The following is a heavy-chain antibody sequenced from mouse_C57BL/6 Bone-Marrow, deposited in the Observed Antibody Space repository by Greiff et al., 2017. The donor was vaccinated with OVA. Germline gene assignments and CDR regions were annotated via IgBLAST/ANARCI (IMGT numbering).Heavy chain of an antibody. Sequence: VHLVESGPELVKPGASVKISCKASGYAFSSSWMNWVKQRPGKGLEWIGRIYPGDGATNYNGKFKGKATLTADKSSSTAYMQLSSLTSEDSAVYFCARSGPWFAYWGQGTLVTVSA. V-gene: IGHV1-82*01. CDR1: GYAFSSSW. CDR2: IYPGDGAT. D-gene: IGHD4-1*01. CDR3: ARSGPWFAY. J-gene: IGHJ3*01.